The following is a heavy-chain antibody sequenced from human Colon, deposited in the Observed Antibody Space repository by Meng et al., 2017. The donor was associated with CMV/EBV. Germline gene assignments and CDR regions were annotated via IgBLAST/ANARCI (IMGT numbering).Heavy chain of an antibody. V-gene: IGHV4-34*01. J-gene: IGHJ4*02. CDR3: ARGLYGSGRHQIDY. Sequence: QMLQSGGELLIHPSEPLSLRCVVYDGSFSGCAWSWFRQPPGKRLEWIGEINHSRSTNYNPYLKSRVTISVDTSKNQFSLKLSSVTAADTAVYYFARGLYGSGRHQIDYWGQGTLVTVSS. CDR2: INHSRST. D-gene: IGHD3-10*01. CDR1: DGSFSGCA.